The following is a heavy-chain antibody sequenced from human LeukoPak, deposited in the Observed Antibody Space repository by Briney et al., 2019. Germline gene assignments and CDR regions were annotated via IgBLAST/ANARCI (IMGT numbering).Heavy chain of an antibody. CDR2: ISIGGRTQ. V-gene: IGHV3-48*03. CDR1: GFTFSSYE. D-gene: IGHD6-13*01. Sequence: GGSLRLSCAASGFTFSSYEMNWVRQAPGKGLEWVSYISIGGRTQYYADSVKGRFTISRDNAKNSLFLQMNSLRAEDTAVYYCATSQGSWPDYFDYWGQGTLVTVSS. J-gene: IGHJ4*02. CDR3: ATSQGSWPDYFDY.